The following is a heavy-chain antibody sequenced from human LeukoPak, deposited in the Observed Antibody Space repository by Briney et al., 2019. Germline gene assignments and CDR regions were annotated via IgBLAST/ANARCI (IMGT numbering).Heavy chain of an antibody. CDR2: ISWNSGSI. V-gene: IGHV3-9*01. D-gene: IGHD3/OR15-3a*01. J-gene: IGHJ4*02. CDR1: GFTFDDYA. Sequence: GGSLRLSCAASGFTFDDYAMHWVRHAPGKGLEWVSGISWNSGSIGYADSVKGRFTISRDNAKNSLYLQMNSLRAEDTALYYCAKDRIRGLTQGDYWGQGTLVTVSS. CDR3: AKDRIRGLTQGDY.